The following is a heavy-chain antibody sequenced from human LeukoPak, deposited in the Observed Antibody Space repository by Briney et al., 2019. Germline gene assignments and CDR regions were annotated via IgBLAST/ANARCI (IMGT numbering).Heavy chain of an antibody. J-gene: IGHJ4*02. CDR3: ARVGSSGWYYFDY. Sequence: PGGSLRLSCAASGFTFSSYSMNWVRQAPGKGLEWVSSISSSSSYIYYADSVKGRFTISRDNAKHSLYLQMNSLRAEDTAVYYCARVGSSGWYYFDYWGQGTLVTVSS. CDR2: ISSSSSYI. V-gene: IGHV3-21*01. D-gene: IGHD6-19*01. CDR1: GFTFSSYS.